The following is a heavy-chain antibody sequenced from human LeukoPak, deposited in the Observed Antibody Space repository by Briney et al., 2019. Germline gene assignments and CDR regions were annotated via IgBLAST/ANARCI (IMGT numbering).Heavy chain of an antibody. V-gene: IGHV4-34*01. CDR1: GGSFSGYY. CDR2: INHSGST. D-gene: IGHD6-13*01. CDR3: ARETSAAGEFDY. J-gene: IGHJ4*02. Sequence: SETLSLTCAVYGGSFSGYYWSWIRQPPGKGLEWIGEINHSGSTNYNPSLESRVTISVDTSKNQFSLKLSSVTAADTAVYYCARETSAAGEFDYWGQGTLVTVSS.